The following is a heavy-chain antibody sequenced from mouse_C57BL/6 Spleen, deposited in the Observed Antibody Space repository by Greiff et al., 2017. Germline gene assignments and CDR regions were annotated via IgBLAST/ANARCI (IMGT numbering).Heavy chain of an antibody. J-gene: IGHJ3*01. D-gene: IGHD2-2*01. CDR2: IDPSDSET. Sequence: QVQLQQPGAELVRPGSSVKLSCKASGYTFTSYWMHWVKQRPIQGLEWIGNIDPSDSETHYNQKFKDKATLTVDKSSSTAYMQLSSLTSEDSAVYYCARGGGSTMVTKGFAYWGQGTLVTVSA. CDR1: GYTFTSYW. V-gene: IGHV1-52*01. CDR3: ARGGGSTMVTKGFAY.